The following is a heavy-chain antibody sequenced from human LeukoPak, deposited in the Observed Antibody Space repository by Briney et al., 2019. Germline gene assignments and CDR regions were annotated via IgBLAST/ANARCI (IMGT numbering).Heavy chain of an antibody. J-gene: IGHJ4*02. D-gene: IGHD3-22*01. V-gene: IGHV4-34*01. CDR3: ARAYYYDSSGYYAYYFDY. CDR1: GGSFSGYY. CDR2: INHSGST. Sequence: SETLSLTCAVYGGSFSGYYWSWIRQPPGKGLEWIGEINHSGSTNYNPSLKSRVTISVDTSKNQFSLKLSSVTAADTAVHYCARAYYYDSSGYYAYYFDYWGQGTLVTVSS.